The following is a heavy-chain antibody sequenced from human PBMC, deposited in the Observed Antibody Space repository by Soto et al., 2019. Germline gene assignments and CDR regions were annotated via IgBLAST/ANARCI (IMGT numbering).Heavy chain of an antibody. Sequence: VQLVESGGGLIQPGGSLRLSCAASGFTFTDHYMEWVRQAPGKGLEWVGRISNKANSYTTQYAASVKGRFTISRDDAKNSRYLQMNSLKTEDTAVYYCARRGYCSGGSCPSFDYWGQGTLVTVSS. J-gene: IGHJ4*02. CDR2: ISNKANSYTT. D-gene: IGHD2-15*01. CDR3: ARRGYCSGGSCPSFDY. V-gene: IGHV3-72*01. CDR1: GFTFTDHY.